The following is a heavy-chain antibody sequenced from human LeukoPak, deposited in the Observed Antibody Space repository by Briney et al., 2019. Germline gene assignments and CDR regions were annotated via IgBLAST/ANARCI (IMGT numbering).Heavy chain of an antibody. CDR1: GLSFTNYW. Sequence: GGSLRLSCAASGLSFTNYWMSWVRQAPGKGLEWVANVKEDGTTKQYVDSVKGRFTISRDNAKNSLYLQMDSLRAEDTAVYYCVSQEVVPHWGQGTLVSVSS. J-gene: IGHJ4*02. CDR2: VKEDGTTK. CDR3: VSQEVVPH. D-gene: IGHD2-15*01. V-gene: IGHV3-7*01.